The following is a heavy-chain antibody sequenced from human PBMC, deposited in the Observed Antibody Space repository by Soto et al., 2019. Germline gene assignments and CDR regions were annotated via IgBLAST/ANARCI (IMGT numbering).Heavy chain of an antibody. CDR2: IIPILGIA. J-gene: IGHJ4*02. CDR1: GGTFSSYT. Sequence: QVQLVQSGAEVKKPGSSVKVSCKASGGTFSSYTSSWVRQAPGQGLEWMGRIIPILGIANYAQKFQGRVTIIADKSTSTAYMELSSLTYEDTAVYYCARSMVRGVIPGYWGQGTLVTVSS. CDR3: ARSMVRGVIPGY. V-gene: IGHV1-69*02. D-gene: IGHD3-10*01.